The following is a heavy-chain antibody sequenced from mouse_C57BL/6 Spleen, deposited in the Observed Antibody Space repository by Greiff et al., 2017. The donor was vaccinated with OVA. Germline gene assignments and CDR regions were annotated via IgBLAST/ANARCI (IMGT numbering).Heavy chain of an antibody. Sequence: EVKLMESGGGLVKPGGSLKLSCAASGFTFSSYTMSWVRQTPEKRLEWVATISGGGGNTYYPDSVKGRFTISRDNAKNTLYLQMSSLRSEDTALYYCARHGGRTAQATSAMDYWGQGTSVTVSS. CDR3: ARHGGRTAQATSAMDY. V-gene: IGHV5-9*01. J-gene: IGHJ4*01. CDR2: ISGGGGNT. D-gene: IGHD3-2*02. CDR1: GFTFSSYT.